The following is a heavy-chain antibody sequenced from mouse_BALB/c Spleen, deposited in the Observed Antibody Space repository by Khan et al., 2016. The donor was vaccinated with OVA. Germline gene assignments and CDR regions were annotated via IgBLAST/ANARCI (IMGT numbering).Heavy chain of an antibody. J-gene: IGHJ3*01. CDR1: GFTFSDYY. V-gene: IGHV5-4*02. CDR3: TRAGYGEFAY. D-gene: IGHD2-13*01. Sequence: EVELVESGGGLVKPGGSLKLSCAASGFTFSDYYMYWVRQTPEKRLEWVATISAGGSYTHYPDSVKGRFTISRDNVKNNLYLQMSSLKSEDTAMYYCTRAGYGEFAYWGQGTLVTVSA. CDR2: ISAGGSYT.